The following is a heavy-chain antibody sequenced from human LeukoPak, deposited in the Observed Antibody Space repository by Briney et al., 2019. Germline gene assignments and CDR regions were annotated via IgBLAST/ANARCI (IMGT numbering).Heavy chain of an antibody. CDR2: ISAYNGNT. CDR1: GYTFTSYG. V-gene: IGHV1-18*01. J-gene: IGHJ4*02. D-gene: IGHD3-3*01. CDR3: ARGFRAYDFWSGYYSDY. Sequence: ASVKVSCKASGYTFTSYGISWVRQASGQGLEWMGWISAYNGNTNYAQKLQGRVAMTTDTSTSTAYMELRSLRSDDTAVYYCARGFRAYDFWSGYYSDYWGQGTLVTVSS.